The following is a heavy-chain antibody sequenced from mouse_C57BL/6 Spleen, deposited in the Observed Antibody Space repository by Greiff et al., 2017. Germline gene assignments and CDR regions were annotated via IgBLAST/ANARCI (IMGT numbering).Heavy chain of an antibody. D-gene: IGHD2-4*01. CDR2: INPYNGDT. V-gene: IGHV1-37*01. CDR1: GYSFTGYF. J-gene: IGHJ4*01. CDR3: ARGDYDYEGYAMDY. Sequence: VQLKQSGPELVKPGASVKISCKASGYSFTGYFMNWVKPSHGKSLEWIGRINPYNGDTFYNQKFKGKATLTVDKSSSTDHMELLSLTSEDCAVYDWARGDYDYEGYAMDYWGQGTSVTVSS.